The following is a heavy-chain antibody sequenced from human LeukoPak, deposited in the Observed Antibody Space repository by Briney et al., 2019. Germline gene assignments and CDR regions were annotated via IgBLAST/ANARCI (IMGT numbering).Heavy chain of an antibody. D-gene: IGHD3-3*01. J-gene: IGHJ5*02. CDR1: GYTFTGYY. CDR3: ARAWGDTIFGVVDTASGWFDP. Sequence: GASVKVSCKASGYTFTGYYMHWVRQAPGQGLEWMGWINPNSGGTNYAQKFQGRVTMTRDTSISTAYMELSRLRSDDTAVYYCARAWGDTIFGVVDTASGWFDPWGQGTLVTVSS. V-gene: IGHV1-2*02. CDR2: INPNSGGT.